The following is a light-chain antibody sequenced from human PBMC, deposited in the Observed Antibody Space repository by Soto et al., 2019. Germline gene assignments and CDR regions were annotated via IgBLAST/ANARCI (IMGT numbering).Light chain of an antibody. CDR3: QQRSNWSMYT. J-gene: IGKJ2*01. CDR1: QSVSRN. Sequence: EIVLTQSPATLSLSPGERATLSCRASQSVSRNLAWYQQKPGQAPRLLIYDASNRATGIPARFSGSGSGTDFTLTISSLEPEDFAVYYCQQRSNWSMYTFGQGTKLEIK. V-gene: IGKV3-11*01. CDR2: DAS.